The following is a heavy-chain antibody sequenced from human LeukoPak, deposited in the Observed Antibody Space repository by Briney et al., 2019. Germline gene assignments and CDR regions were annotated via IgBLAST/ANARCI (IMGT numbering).Heavy chain of an antibody. Sequence: GGSPRLSCAASGFTVSSNYMSWVRQAPGKGLEWVSVIYSGGSTYYADSVKGRFTISRDNSKNTLYLQMNSLRAEDTAVYYCARDRRETMITFGGVMTAGWFDPWGQGTLVTVSS. CDR1: GFTVSSNY. D-gene: IGHD3-16*01. CDR3: ARDRRETMITFGGVMTAGWFDP. J-gene: IGHJ5*02. V-gene: IGHV3-53*01. CDR2: IYSGGST.